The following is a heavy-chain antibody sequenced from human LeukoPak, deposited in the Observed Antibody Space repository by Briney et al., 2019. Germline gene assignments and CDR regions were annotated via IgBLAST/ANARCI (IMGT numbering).Heavy chain of an antibody. Sequence: GGSLRLSCAASGFTFRSYWMHWVRQAPGKGLVWVSRVSSDGSITAYADSVKGRFTISRDNAKNSLYLQMNSLRAEDTAVYYCARGGVYCGGDCLGYWGQGTLVTVSS. D-gene: IGHD2-21*02. CDR3: ARGGVYCGGDCLGY. CDR2: VSSDGSIT. J-gene: IGHJ4*02. V-gene: IGHV3-74*01. CDR1: GFTFRSYW.